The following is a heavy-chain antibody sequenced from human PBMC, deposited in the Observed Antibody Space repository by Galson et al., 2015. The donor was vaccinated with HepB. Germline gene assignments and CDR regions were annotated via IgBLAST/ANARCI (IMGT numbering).Heavy chain of an antibody. J-gene: IGHJ6*02. V-gene: IGHV3-30*04. CDR1: GFTFSSYT. D-gene: IGHD6-13*01. CDR2: ISYDGSNK. Sequence: SLRLSCAASGFTFSSYTMHWVRQAPGKGLEWVAVISYDGSNKYYADSVKGRFTISRDNPKNTLSLQMNSLRAEDTAVYYCARGRFYRQELSPNGMDVWGQGTTVTVSS. CDR3: ARGRFYRQELSPNGMDV.